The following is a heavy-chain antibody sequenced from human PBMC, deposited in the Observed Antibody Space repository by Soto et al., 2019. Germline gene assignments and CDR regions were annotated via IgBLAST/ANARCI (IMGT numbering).Heavy chain of an antibody. Sequence: QVQVVQSGAEVKKPGSSVKVSCKASGGSFSNYFISWVRQAPGQGLEWMGGIIPVFGTPNYAERLQGRVTITAEESTGTTYMELSSLISEDTADYYCARGPDGPLIVMVRFDYWGPRPPVTVSS. CDR1: GGSFSNYF. J-gene: IGHJ4*02. CDR2: IIPVFGTP. V-gene: IGHV1-69*01. CDR3: ARGPDGPLIVMVRFDY. D-gene: IGHD3-10*01.